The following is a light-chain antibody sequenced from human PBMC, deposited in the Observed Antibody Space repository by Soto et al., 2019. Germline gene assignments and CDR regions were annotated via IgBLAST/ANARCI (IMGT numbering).Light chain of an antibody. Sequence: ENVLTQSPGTLSLSPGERATLSCRASQSVSSSYLAWYQQKPGQAPRLLIYGASSRATGIPDWFSGSGSGTAFKLSISRLEAEHFAVYYCHEYGSSRTFGQGIKMEIK. CDR1: QSVSSSY. V-gene: IGKV3-20*01. CDR2: GAS. J-gene: IGKJ2*01. CDR3: HEYGSSRT.